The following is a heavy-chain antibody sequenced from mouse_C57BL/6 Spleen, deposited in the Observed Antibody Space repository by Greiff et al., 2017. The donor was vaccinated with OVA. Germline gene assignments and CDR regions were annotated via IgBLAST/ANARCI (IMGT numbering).Heavy chain of an antibody. CDR2: IYPGSGST. CDR1: GSPFTSYW. V-gene: IGHV1-55*01. Sequence: QVQLQQPGAELVKPGASVQMSCTASGSPFTSYWITWVKQRPGQGLAWIGDIYPGSGSTNYNEKFKSKATLTVDTSSSTAYMQLSSLSLEDSAVDYGACRAFYGNYVLAYWGQGTLVTVSA. J-gene: IGHJ3*01. D-gene: IGHD2-1*01. CDR3: ACRAFYGNYVLAY.